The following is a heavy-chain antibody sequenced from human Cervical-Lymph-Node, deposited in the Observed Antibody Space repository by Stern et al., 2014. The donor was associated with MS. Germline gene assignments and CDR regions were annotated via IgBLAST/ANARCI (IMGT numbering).Heavy chain of an antibody. CDR3: TKRGSDFWSGGFDP. Sequence: QVQLVQSGGGVVQPGRSLRLSCAASGFTFSVYGMHWVRQAPGKGLEWVALISYDGSNKSYADSVKGRFTISRDNSKDTLYLQMNSLRSEDTAVYYCTKRGSDFWSGGFDPWGQGTLVTVSS. CDR1: GFTFSVYG. J-gene: IGHJ5*02. D-gene: IGHD3-3*01. CDR2: ISYDGSNK. V-gene: IGHV3-30*18.